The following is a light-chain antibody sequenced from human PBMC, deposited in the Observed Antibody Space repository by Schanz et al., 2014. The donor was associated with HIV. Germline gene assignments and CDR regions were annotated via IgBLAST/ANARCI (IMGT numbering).Light chain of an antibody. CDR1: SSDVGGYNY. CDR3: SSHAGRSSFVV. Sequence: QSALTQPASVSGSPGQSITISCTGTSSDVGGYNYVSWYQQHPGKAPKLIIYDVNNRPSGVSNRFSGSKSGNTASLTISGLQAEDGADYYCSSHAGRSSFVVFAGGTKLTVL. CDR2: DVN. V-gene: IGLV2-14*03. J-gene: IGLJ2*01.